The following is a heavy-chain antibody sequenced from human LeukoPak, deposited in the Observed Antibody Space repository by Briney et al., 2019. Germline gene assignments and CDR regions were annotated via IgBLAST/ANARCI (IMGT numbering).Heavy chain of an antibody. CDR1: GFTFSSYS. V-gene: IGHV3-21*01. Sequence: GGSLRLSCAASGFTFSSYSMNWVRQAPGKGLEWVSSISSSSSYIYYADSVKGRFTISRDNAKNSLYLQMNSPRAEDTAVYYCARGPCGGDCYPDYWGQGTLVTVSS. J-gene: IGHJ4*02. CDR3: ARGPCGGDCYPDY. D-gene: IGHD2-21*02. CDR2: ISSSSSYI.